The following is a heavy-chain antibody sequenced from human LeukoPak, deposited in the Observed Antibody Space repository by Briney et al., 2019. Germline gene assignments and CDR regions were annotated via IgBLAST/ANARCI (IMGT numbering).Heavy chain of an antibody. Sequence: GESLKISCKGSGYSFTSYWICWVRQMPGKGLEWMGIIYPGDSDTRYSPSFQGQVTISADKSISTAYLQRSSLKASDTAMYYCARQYNWNDFGVRHWGQGTLVTVSA. V-gene: IGHV5-51*01. J-gene: IGHJ1*01. D-gene: IGHD1-20*01. CDR3: ARQYNWNDFGVRH. CDR1: GYSFTSYW. CDR2: IYPGDSDT.